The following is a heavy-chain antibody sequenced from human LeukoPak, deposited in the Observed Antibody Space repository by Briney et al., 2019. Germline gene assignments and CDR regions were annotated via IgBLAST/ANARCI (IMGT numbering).Heavy chain of an antibody. CDR1: GFTFSGSA. CDR2: IRSKANSYAT. J-gene: IGHJ6*03. D-gene: IGHD3/OR15-3a*01. V-gene: IGHV3-73*01. Sequence: GGSLRLSCAASGFTFSGSAMHWVRQASGKGLEWVGRIRSKANSYATAYAASVKGRFTISRDDSKNTAYLQMNSLKTEDTAVYYCTRRRDFGPIQYYYYYMDVWGKGTTVTVSS. CDR3: TRRRDFGPIQYYYYYMDV.